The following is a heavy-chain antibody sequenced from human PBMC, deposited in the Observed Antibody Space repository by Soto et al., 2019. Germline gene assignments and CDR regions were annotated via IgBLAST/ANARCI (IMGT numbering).Heavy chain of an antibody. D-gene: IGHD3-22*01. CDR1: GGSISSYY. V-gene: IGHV4-59*08. CDR3: ARRSSSSGLYYFDY. CDR2: IYYSGST. J-gene: IGHJ4*02. Sequence: PSETLSLTCTVSGGSISSYYWSWIRQPPGKGLEWIGYIYYSGSTNYNPSLKSRVTISVDTSKNQFALKLSSVTAADTAVYYCARRSSSSGLYYFDYWGQGTLVTAPQ.